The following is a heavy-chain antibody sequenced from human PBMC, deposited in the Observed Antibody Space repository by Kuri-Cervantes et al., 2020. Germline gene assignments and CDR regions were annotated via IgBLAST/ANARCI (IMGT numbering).Heavy chain of an antibody. CDR3: ARDMSASDY. Sequence: GGSLRLSCAASGFTFSSYSMNWVRQAPGKGLEWVSSISSSSSYRYYADSVKRRFTISRDDAKNSLYLQMNSLRAEDTAVYYCARDMSASDYWGQGTLVTVSS. CDR1: GFTFSSYS. V-gene: IGHV3-21*01. CDR2: ISSSSSYR. J-gene: IGHJ4*02.